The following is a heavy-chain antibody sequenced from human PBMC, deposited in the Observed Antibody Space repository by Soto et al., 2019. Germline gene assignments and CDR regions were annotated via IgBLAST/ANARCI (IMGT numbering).Heavy chain of an antibody. Sequence: PGGSLRLSCAASGFTFSSYAMSWVRQAPGKGLEWVSAISGSGGSTYYADSVKGRFTISRDNSKNTLYLQMNSLRAEDTAVYYCAKEGELMAAAGVDAFDIWGQGTMVTV. J-gene: IGHJ3*02. CDR3: AKEGELMAAAGVDAFDI. CDR2: ISGSGGST. D-gene: IGHD6-13*01. V-gene: IGHV3-23*01. CDR1: GFTFSSYA.